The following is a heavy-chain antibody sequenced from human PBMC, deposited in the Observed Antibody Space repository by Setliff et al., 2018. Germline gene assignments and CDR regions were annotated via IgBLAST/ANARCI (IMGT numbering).Heavy chain of an antibody. CDR2: IYYSGST. J-gene: IGHJ5*02. V-gene: IGHV4-39*07. Sequence: SETLSLTCAASGGSFSDYYWGWIRQPPGKGLEWIGSIYYSGSTYYIPSLKSRVTISVDTSQNQFSLKLSSVTAADTAVYYCARDKYTYGYFDWFDPWGQGTLVTVSS. CDR1: GGSFSDYY. CDR3: ARDKYTYGYFDWFDP. D-gene: IGHD5-18*01.